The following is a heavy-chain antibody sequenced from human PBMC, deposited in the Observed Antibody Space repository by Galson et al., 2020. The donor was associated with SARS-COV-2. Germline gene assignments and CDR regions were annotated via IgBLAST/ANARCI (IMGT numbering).Heavy chain of an antibody. Sequence: SETLSLTCTVSGGSISSSSYYWGWIRQPPGEGLEWIGSIHYSDSTYYNPSLTSRVTISVDTSKNQFSLKLSSVTAADTAVYYCARQILTGYYSFYYFDYWGQGTLVTVSS. V-gene: IGHV4-39*01. D-gene: IGHD3-9*01. CDR3: ARQILTGYYSFYYFDY. J-gene: IGHJ4*02. CDR2: IHYSDST. CDR1: GGSISSSSYY.